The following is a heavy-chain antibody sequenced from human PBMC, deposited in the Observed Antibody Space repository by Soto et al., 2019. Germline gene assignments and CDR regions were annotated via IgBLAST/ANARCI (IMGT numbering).Heavy chain of an antibody. V-gene: IGHV1-69*13. CDR2: IIPIFGTA. D-gene: IGHD2-2*01. CDR3: ARXLLGYCSSTSCQGGMDV. J-gene: IGHJ6*02. CDR1: GGTFSSYA. Sequence: SVKVSCKASGGTFSSYAISWVRQAPGQGLEWMGGIIPIFGTANYAQKFQGRVTITADESTSTAYMELSSLRSEDTAVYYCARXLLGYCSSTSCQGGMDVWGQGTTVTVSS.